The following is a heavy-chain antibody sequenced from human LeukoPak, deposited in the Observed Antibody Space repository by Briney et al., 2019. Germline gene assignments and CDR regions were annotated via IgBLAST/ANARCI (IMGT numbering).Heavy chain of an antibody. Sequence: GGSLRLSCAASGFTFSSYSMNWVRQAPGKGLEWVSYISSSSSTIYYADSVKGRFTISRDNAKNSLYLQMNSLRAEDTAVYYCARRAVTTHYYMDVWGKGTTVTVSS. CDR3: ARRAVTTHYYMDV. J-gene: IGHJ6*03. CDR2: ISSSSSTI. D-gene: IGHD4-11*01. V-gene: IGHV3-48*01. CDR1: GFTFSSYS.